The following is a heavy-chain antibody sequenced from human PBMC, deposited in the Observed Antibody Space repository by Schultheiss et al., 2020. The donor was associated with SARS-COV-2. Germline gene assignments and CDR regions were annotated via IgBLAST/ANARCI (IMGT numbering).Heavy chain of an antibody. J-gene: IGHJ4*02. V-gene: IGHV1-2*04. CDR1: GYTFTGYY. Sequence: ASVKVSCKASGYTFTGYYMHWVRQAPGQGLEWMGWINPNSGGTNYAQKFQGCVTMTRDTSISTAYMELSRLRSYDTAVYYCARVWSYSSSDYWGQGTLVTVSS. CDR3: ARVWSYSSSDY. D-gene: IGHD6-6*01. CDR2: INPNSGGT.